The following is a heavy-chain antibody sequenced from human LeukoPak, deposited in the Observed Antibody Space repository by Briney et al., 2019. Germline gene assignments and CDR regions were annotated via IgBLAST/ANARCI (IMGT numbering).Heavy chain of an antibody. V-gene: IGHV3-7*01. J-gene: IGHJ4*02. CDR2: IKEDGGEK. Sequence: GGSLRLSCAASGVTFSSYWMSWVRQAPGKGLEWVANIKEDGGEKYYVDSVKGRFTISRDNAKNSLYLQMNSLRAEDTAVYYCARGRFNYDSSGYSSFYHWGQGTLVTVSS. CDR3: ARGRFNYDSSGYSSFYH. CDR1: GVTFSSYW. D-gene: IGHD3-22*01.